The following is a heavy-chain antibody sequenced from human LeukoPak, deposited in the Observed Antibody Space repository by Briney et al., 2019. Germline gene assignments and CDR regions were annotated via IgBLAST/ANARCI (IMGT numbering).Heavy chain of an antibody. CDR2: INPDSGGT. J-gene: IGHJ4*02. D-gene: IGHD3-22*01. CDR3: ARGRGSRYDSSGSPYIRFDY. CDR1: GYTFTGYF. V-gene: IGHV1-2*02. Sequence: WASVKVSCKASGYTFTGYFIHWVRQAPGQELEWMGWINPDSGGTNYAQKFQGRVTMTRDTSISTAYMELSRLRSDDSAMYYCARGRGSRYDSSGSPYIRFDYWGQGTLVTVSS.